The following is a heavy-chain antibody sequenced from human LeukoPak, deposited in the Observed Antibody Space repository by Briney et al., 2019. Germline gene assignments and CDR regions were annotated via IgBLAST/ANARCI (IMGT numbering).Heavy chain of an antibody. CDR3: ARDRVSDY. CDR1: GFPFSSYS. V-gene: IGHV3-48*01. D-gene: IGHD6-13*01. CDR2: ISSSSSTI. J-gene: IGHJ4*02. Sequence: PGGSLRLSCAASGFPFSSYSMNWVRQAPGKGLEWVSYISSSSSTIYYADSVKGRFTISRDNAKNSLYLQMNSLRAEDTAVYYCARDRVSDYWGQGTLVTVSS.